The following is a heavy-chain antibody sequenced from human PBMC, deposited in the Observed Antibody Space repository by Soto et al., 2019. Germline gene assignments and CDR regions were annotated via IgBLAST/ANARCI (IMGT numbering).Heavy chain of an antibody. CDR1: GFSLSTSGMC. CDR3: ARTPGRFGELSSYYGMDV. J-gene: IGHJ6*02. V-gene: IGHV2-70*01. Sequence: SGPTLVNPTQTLTLTCTFSGFSLSTSGMCVSWIRQPPGKALEWLALIDWDDDKYYSTSLKTRLTISKDTSKNQVVLTMTNMDPVDTATYYCARTPGRFGELSSYYGMDVWGQGTTVTVSS. CDR2: IDWDDDK. D-gene: IGHD3-10*01.